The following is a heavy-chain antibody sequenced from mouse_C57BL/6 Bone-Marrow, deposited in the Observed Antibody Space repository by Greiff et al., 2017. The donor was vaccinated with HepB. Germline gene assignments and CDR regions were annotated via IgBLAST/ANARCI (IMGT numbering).Heavy chain of an antibody. CDR2: IDPENGDT. CDR3: TTPYYSNYVGYFDY. D-gene: IGHD2-5*01. V-gene: IGHV14-4*01. J-gene: IGHJ2*01. CDR1: GFNIKDDY. Sequence: EVKVVESGAELVRPGASVKLSCTASGFNIKDDYMHWVKQRPEQGLEWIGWIDPENGDTEYASKFQGKATITADTSSNTAYLQLSSLTSEDTAVYYCTTPYYSNYVGYFDYWGQGTTLTVSS.